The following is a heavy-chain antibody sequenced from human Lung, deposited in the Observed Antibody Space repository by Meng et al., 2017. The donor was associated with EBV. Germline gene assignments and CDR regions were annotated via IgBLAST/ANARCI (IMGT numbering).Heavy chain of an antibody. Sequence: VKESGPTLVKPTQTLTLTCTFSGFSLSTRGVGVGWIRQPPGKALEWLALIYWDDDKRYSPSLKSRLTITKDTSKNQVVLTMTNMDPVDAATYYCARIIVARPFDYWGQGTLVTVSS. CDR1: GFSLSTRGVG. V-gene: IGHV2-5*02. D-gene: IGHD6-6*01. CDR3: ARIIVARPFDY. J-gene: IGHJ4*02. CDR2: IYWDDDK.